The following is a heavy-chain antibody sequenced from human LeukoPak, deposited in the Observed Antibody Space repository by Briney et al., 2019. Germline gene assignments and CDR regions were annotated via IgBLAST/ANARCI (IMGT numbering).Heavy chain of an antibody. D-gene: IGHD1-7*01. Sequence: GGSLRLSCAASGFTFSDYYMSWIRQAPGEGLEWVSYISSGGTTIYYADSVKGRFTVSRDNAKNSLYLQMHSLRAEDTAVYYCARDSLELPDYWGQGTLVTVSS. J-gene: IGHJ4*02. CDR1: GFTFSDYY. V-gene: IGHV3-11*04. CDR3: ARDSLELPDY. CDR2: ISSGGTTI.